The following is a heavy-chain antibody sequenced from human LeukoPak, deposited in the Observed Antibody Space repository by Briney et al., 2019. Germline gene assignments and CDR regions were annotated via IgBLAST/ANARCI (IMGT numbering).Heavy chain of an antibody. CDR3: ARDPSMTWYFDL. Sequence: SVKVSCKASGGTFSSYTISWVRQAPGQGLEWMGRIIPILGIANYAQKFQGRVTITADKSTGTAYMELSSLRSEDTAVYYCARDPSMTWYFDLWGRGTLVTVSS. CDR1: GGTFSSYT. D-gene: IGHD2-8*01. J-gene: IGHJ2*01. V-gene: IGHV1-69*04. CDR2: IIPILGIA.